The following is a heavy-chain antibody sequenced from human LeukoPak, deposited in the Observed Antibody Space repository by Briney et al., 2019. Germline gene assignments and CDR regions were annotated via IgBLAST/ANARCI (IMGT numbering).Heavy chain of an antibody. V-gene: IGHV3-30*04. CDR1: GFTFSSYA. CDR2: ISYDGSNK. Sequence: PGGSLRLSCAASGFTFSSYAMHWVRQAPGKGLEWVAVISYDGSNKYYADSVKGRFTISRDNSKNTLYLQMNSLRAEDTAVYYCARERGSYSYFDYWGQGTLVTVPS. CDR3: ARERGSYSYFDY. J-gene: IGHJ4*02. D-gene: IGHD3-10*01.